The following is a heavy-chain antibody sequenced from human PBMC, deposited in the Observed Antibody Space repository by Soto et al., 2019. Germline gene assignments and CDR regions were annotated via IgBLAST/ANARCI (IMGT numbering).Heavy chain of an antibody. Sequence: GCSMRLSCAASGFTFNSYGMNLFRQTPGKGLEWVSSISSSSSYIYYADSVKGRFTISRDNAKNSLYLQMNSLRAEDTAVYYCARGTGGYYYGMDVWGQGTTVTVSS. CDR3: ARGTGGYYYGMDV. V-gene: IGHV3-21*01. CDR1: GFTFNSYG. J-gene: IGHJ6*02. D-gene: IGHD7-27*01. CDR2: ISSSSSYI.